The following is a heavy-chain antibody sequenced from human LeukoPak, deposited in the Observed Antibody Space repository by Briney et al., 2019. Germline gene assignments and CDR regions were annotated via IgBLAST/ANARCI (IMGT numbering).Heavy chain of an antibody. CDR3: TRGQKYISGYTVTELGSGYFDY. D-gene: IGHD5-18*01. Sequence: LSETPSFTCTVYGGSIRSSSYYWGWIRRPPGKGLELIGSIYYSGSTYYNPSLKSRVTISADTSKNQFSLKLSSVTAADTAVYYCTRGQKYISGYTVTELGSGYFDYWGQGTLVTVSS. CDR1: GGSIRSSSYY. CDR2: IYYSGST. J-gene: IGHJ4*02. V-gene: IGHV4-39*07.